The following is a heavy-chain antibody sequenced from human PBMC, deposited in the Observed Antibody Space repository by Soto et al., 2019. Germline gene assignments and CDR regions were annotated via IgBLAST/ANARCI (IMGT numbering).Heavy chain of an antibody. CDR3: AKDQAVTIYWYFDL. V-gene: IGHV3-30*18. J-gene: IGHJ2*01. CDR2: ISYDGSNK. D-gene: IGHD4-17*01. CDR1: GFTFSSYG. Sequence: QVQLVESGGGVVQPGRSLRLSCAASGFTFSSYGMHWVRQGPGKGLEWVAVISYDGSNKYYADSVKGRFTISRDNSKNTRDLKMNSLRAEDTAVYYCAKDQAVTIYWYFDLWGRGTLVPVSS.